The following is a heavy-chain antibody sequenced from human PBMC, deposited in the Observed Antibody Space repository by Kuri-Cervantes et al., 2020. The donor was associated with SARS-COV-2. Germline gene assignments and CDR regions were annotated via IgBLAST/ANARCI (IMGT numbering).Heavy chain of an antibody. CDR1: GFTFSSYW. J-gene: IGHJ3*02. CDR3: ARPVPAAIPYAFDI. V-gene: IGHV3-7*03. D-gene: IGHD2-2*02. Sequence: ETLSLTCAASGFTFSSYWMSWVRQAPGKGLEWVANIKQDGSEKYYVDSVKGRFTISRDNAKNSLYLQMNSLRAEDTAVYYCARPVPAAIPYAFDIWGQGTMVTVSS. CDR2: IKQDGSEK.